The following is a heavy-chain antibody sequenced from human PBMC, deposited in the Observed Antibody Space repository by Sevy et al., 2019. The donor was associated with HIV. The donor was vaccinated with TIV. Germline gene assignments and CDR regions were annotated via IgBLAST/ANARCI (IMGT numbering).Heavy chain of an antibody. Sequence: SETLSLTCTVSGGSISSGDYYWSWIRQPPGKGLEWIGYIYYSGSTYCNPSLKSRVTISVDTSKNQFSLKLSSVTAADTAVYYCARVIRRWELLDYYFDYWGQGTLVTVSS. V-gene: IGHV4-30-4*01. CDR2: IYYSGST. CDR1: GGSISSGDYY. CDR3: ARVIRRWELLDYYFDY. D-gene: IGHD1-26*01. J-gene: IGHJ4*02.